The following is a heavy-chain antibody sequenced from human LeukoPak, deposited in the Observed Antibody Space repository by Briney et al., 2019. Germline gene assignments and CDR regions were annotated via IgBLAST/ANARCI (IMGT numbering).Heavy chain of an antibody. CDR2: ITGSGGST. CDR3: ARDWGEGFFSMAFDI. D-gene: IGHD3-16*01. Sequence: GGSLRLSCAASGFTFSSYSMTWVRLAPGKGLEWVAAITGSGGSTYYADSVKGRFTISRDNPKNTLYLQMDSLRADDTAVYYCARDWGEGFFSMAFDIWGQGTMVTVSS. V-gene: IGHV3-23*01. CDR1: GFTFSSYS. J-gene: IGHJ3*02.